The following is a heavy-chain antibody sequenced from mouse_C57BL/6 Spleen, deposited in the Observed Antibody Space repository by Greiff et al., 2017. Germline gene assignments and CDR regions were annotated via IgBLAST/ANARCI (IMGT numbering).Heavy chain of an antibody. D-gene: IGHD2-5*01. CDR1: GFSFNTYA. CDR3: VRHDSNPPTY. J-gene: IGHJ3*01. V-gene: IGHV10-1*01. CDR2: IRSKSNNYAT. Sequence: EVMLVESGGGLVQPKGSLKLSCAASGFSFNTYAMNWVRQAPGKGLEWVARIRSKSNNYATYYADSVKDRFTISRDDSESMLYLQMNNLKTEDTAMYYCVRHDSNPPTYWGQGTLVTVSA.